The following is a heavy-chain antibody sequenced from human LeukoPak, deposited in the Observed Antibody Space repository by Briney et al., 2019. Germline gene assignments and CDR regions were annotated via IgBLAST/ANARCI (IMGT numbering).Heavy chain of an antibody. CDR1: GGSIRSYH. V-gene: IGHV4-59*01. CDR2: FYDSGST. J-gene: IGHJ4*02. D-gene: IGHD6-19*01. Sequence: SETLSLTCTVSGGSIRSYHWSWIRQSPGKGLEWIGCFYDSGSTNYNPSLKSRVTTSVDTSKNEFSLRLNSVTAADTAVYYCPSTQQWLAFDFWGQGILVTVSS. CDR3: PSTQQWLAFDF.